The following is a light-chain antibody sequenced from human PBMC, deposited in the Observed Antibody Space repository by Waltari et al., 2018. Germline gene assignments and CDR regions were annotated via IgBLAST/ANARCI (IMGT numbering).Light chain of an antibody. CDR2: TNN. Sequence: QSVVIQSPSASGTPGQRVTNSCSGSSSTIGGNDVYWYQQFPGTAPKLLTYTNNQRPSGVPDRFSGSKSGTSASLVISGLQSEDEADYYCATWEDSLNGWVFGGGTKLTVL. CDR3: ATWEDSLNGWV. J-gene: IGLJ3*02. V-gene: IGLV1-44*01. CDR1: SSTIGGND.